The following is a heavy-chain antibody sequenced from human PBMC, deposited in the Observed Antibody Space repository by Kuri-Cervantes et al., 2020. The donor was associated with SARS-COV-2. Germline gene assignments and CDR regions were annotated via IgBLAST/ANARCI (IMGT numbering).Heavy chain of an antibody. CDR1: GFNFRACA. V-gene: IGHV3-21*01. CDR3: ARASASIAARLVLYYYYYMDV. Sequence: GESLKISCAASGFNFRACAMSWVRQAPGKGLEWVSSISSSSSYIYYADSVKGRFTISRDNAKNSLYLQMNSLRAEDTAVYYCARASASIAARLVLYYYYYMDVWGKGTTVTVSS. CDR2: ISSSSSYI. D-gene: IGHD6-6*01. J-gene: IGHJ6*03.